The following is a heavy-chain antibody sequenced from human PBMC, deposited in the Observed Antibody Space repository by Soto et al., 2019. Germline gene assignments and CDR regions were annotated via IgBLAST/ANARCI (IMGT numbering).Heavy chain of an antibody. Sequence: GGSLRLSCAASGFTFSSYAMSWVRQAPGKGLEWVSAISGSGGSAYYADSVKGRFTISRDNSKNTLYLQMNSLRAEDTAVYYCAKLPPPGYSSSWYIFHAFDIWGQGTMVTVSS. CDR3: AKLPPPGYSSSWYIFHAFDI. CDR2: ISGSGGSA. D-gene: IGHD6-13*01. V-gene: IGHV3-23*01. J-gene: IGHJ3*02. CDR1: GFTFSSYA.